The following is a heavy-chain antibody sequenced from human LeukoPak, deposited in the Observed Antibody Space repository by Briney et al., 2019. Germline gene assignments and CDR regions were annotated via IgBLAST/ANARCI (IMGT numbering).Heavy chain of an antibody. J-gene: IGHJ4*02. D-gene: IGHD3-10*01. CDR1: GFTFSSYS. Sequence: PGGSLRLSCAASGFTFSSYSMNWVRQAPGKGLEWVSSISSSSSYIYYADSVKGRFTISRDNAKNSLYLQMNSLRAEDTAVYYCAKGQYGSGSYYGLFDYWGQGTLVTVSS. CDR3: AKGQYGSGSYYGLFDY. CDR2: ISSSSSYI. V-gene: IGHV3-21*01.